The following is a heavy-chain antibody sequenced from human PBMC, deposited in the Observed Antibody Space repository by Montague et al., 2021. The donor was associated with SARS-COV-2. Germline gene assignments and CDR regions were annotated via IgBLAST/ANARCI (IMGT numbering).Heavy chain of an antibody. Sequence: SLSLSCSASGFTFNTYAMTWVRQASGKGLEWVSGIGGSGAHTYYADSVKGRFTISRDNSKNTLSLQMNSLRVEDTAMYYCAKSLDTSGYSFERGADYWGQGTLVTVSS. CDR1: GFTFNTYA. CDR2: IGGSGAHT. V-gene: IGHV3-23*01. D-gene: IGHD5-12*01. J-gene: IGHJ4*02. CDR3: AKSLDTSGYSFERGADY.